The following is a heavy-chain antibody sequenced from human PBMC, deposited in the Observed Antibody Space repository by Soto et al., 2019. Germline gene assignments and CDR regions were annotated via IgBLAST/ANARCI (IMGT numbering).Heavy chain of an antibody. Sequence: GESLKISCTGSGYAFTSYWIAWVRQMPGKGLEWMGIIYPGDSDTRYSPSFQGQVTISADKSITTAYLQWSSLKASDTAMYYCARGYCTTTICDPWFDPWGQGTLVTVSS. V-gene: IGHV5-51*01. J-gene: IGHJ5*02. CDR1: GYAFTSYW. CDR3: ARGYCTTTICDPWFDP. CDR2: IYPGDSDT. D-gene: IGHD2-2*01.